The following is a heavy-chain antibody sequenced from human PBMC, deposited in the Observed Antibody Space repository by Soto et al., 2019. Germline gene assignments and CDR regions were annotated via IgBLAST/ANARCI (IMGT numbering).Heavy chain of an antibody. J-gene: IGHJ6*02. V-gene: IGHV3-30*18. CDR1: GFTFSSYG. CDR3: AKDRSPYDFWSGYYFVYYYGKDV. D-gene: IGHD3-3*01. Sequence: GGSLRLSCAASGFTFSSYGMHWVRQAPGKGLEWVAVISYDGSNKYYADSVKGRFTISRGNSKNTLYPQMNSLRAEDTAVYYCAKDRSPYDFWSGYYFVYYYGKDVWGQGTTVTVSS. CDR2: ISYDGSNK.